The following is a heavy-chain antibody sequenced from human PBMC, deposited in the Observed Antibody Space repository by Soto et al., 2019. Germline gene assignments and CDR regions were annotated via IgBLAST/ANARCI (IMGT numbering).Heavy chain of an antibody. V-gene: IGHV4-39*01. CDR3: AIRGGRWLQHFDY. CDR2: IYYSGST. J-gene: IGHJ4*02. D-gene: IGHD3-16*01. CDR1: GGSISSSRYY. Sequence: QLQLQESGPGLVKPSETLSLTCTVSGGSISSSRYYWGWIRQPPGKGLEWIGSIYYSGSTYYNPSLKSRVTISVDTSKNRFPLNLTYLTAADTAVYYCAIRGGRWLQHFDYWGQGTLVTVSS.